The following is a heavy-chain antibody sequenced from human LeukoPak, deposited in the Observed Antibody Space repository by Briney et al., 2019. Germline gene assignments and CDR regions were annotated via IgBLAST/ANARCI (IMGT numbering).Heavy chain of an antibody. CDR3: GRDDANYLDSSGYFLTEQ. J-gene: IGHJ4*01. CDR2: IWYDGSNK. CDR1: GFRFSDYG. D-gene: IGHD3-22*01. V-gene: IGHV3-33*01. Sequence: GTSLRLSCAASGFRFSDYGMNWVRQAPGKGREWGTVIWYDGSNKYYAASVKGRYTIPRDNAKHTLYLQMHSLTVEHTAVEYGGRDDANYLDSSGYFLTEQWGQGSLVTVSS.